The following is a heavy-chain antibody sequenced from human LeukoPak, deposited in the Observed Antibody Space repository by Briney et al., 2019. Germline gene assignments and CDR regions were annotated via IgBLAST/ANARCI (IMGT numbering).Heavy chain of an antibody. Sequence: GASVKVSCKAAGNTVSAYSLNWVGQAPGQGLEWMGWINPNRGGTNYAQKFQGRVTMTRDTSISTGYMELSRLRSADTAVYYCASGGPSWGAIDLYFDYWGQGTLVTVSS. D-gene: IGHD3-16*02. J-gene: IGHJ4*02. CDR2: INPNRGGT. V-gene: IGHV1-2*02. CDR1: GNTVSAYS. CDR3: ASGGPSWGAIDLYFDY.